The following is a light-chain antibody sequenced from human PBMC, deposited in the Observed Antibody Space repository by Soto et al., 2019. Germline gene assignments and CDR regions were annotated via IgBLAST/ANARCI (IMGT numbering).Light chain of an antibody. CDR2: DVT. Sequence: QSVLTQPASVSGSPGQSISISCTGTSSDVGGYNYVSWYQQHPGKAPKLMIYDVTNRPSGISSRFSGSKSANTASLTISGLQAEEEADYYCSSYTWSSTVVFGGGTKLTVL. CDR1: SSDVGGYNY. V-gene: IGLV2-14*01. J-gene: IGLJ2*01. CDR3: SSYTWSSTVV.